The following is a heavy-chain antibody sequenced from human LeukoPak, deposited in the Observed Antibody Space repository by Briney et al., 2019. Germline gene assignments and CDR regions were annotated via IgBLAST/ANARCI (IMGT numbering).Heavy chain of an antibody. CDR3: ARGPRSYYFDY. Sequence: PGGSLRLSCAASGFTFSSYSMNWVRQAPGKGLEWVSYISSSSSTIYYADSVKGRFTISRDNAKNSLYLQMNSLRAEDTAVYYCARGPRSYYFDYWGQGTLVTVSS. J-gene: IGHJ4*02. V-gene: IGHV3-48*04. D-gene: IGHD1-26*01. CDR1: GFTFSSYS. CDR2: ISSSSSTI.